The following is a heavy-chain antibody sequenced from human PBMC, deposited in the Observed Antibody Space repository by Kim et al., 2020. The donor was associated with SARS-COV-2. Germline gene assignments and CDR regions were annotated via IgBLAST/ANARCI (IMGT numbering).Heavy chain of an antibody. J-gene: IGHJ4*02. V-gene: IGHV1-3*01. Sequence: ASVKVSCKASGYTFTSYAMHWVRQAPGQRLEWMGWINAGNGNTKYSQKFQGRVTITRDTSASTAYMELSSLRSEDTAVYYCAVWDSGSYYGLFDYWGQGTLVTVSP. CDR2: INAGNGNT. D-gene: IGHD1-26*01. CDR1: GYTFTSYA. CDR3: AVWDSGSYYGLFDY.